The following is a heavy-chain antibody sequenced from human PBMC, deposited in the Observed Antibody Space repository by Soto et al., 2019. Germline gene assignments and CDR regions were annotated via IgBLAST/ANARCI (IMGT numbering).Heavy chain of an antibody. CDR2: ISGSGGST. J-gene: IGHJ6*03. CDR1: GFTFSSYA. D-gene: IGHD2-2*01. CDR3: AKDEDVVVPAAMQSSGYYYYMDV. Sequence: GESLKISCAASGFTFSSYAMSWVRQAPGKGLEWVSAISGSGGSTYYADSVKGRFTISRDNSKNTLYLQMNSLRAEDTAVYYCAKDEDVVVPAAMQSSGYYYYMDVWGKGTTVTVSS. V-gene: IGHV3-23*01.